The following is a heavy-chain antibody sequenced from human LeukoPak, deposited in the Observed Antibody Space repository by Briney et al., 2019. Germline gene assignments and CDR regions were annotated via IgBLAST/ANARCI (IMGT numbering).Heavy chain of an antibody. CDR2: IYYSGST. CDR1: GVSISSYY. CDR3: ARLVFGVGNWWFDP. D-gene: IGHD3-3*01. Sequence: SETLSLTCTVSGVSISSYYWSWIRQPPGKGLEWIGYIYYSGSTNYNPSLKSRVTISVDTSKNQFSLKLSSVTAADTAVYYCARLVFGVGNWWFDPWGQGTLLTVSS. J-gene: IGHJ5*02. V-gene: IGHV4-59*08.